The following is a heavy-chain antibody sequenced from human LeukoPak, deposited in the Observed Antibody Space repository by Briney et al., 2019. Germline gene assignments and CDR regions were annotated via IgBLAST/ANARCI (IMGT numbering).Heavy chain of an antibody. CDR3: ARVRGSYYFDY. J-gene: IGHJ4*02. V-gene: IGHV3-48*01. D-gene: IGHD1-26*01. Sequence: GGSLRLSCAASGFTFSGYSMNWVRQAPGKGLEWVSYITSSSSAIYYADSVRGRFTISRDNAKNSLYLQMNSLRAEDTAVYYCARVRGSYYFDYWGQGTLVTVSS. CDR2: ITSSSSAI. CDR1: GFTFSGYS.